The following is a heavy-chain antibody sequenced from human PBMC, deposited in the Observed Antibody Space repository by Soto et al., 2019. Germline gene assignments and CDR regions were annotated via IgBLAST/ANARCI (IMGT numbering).Heavy chain of an antibody. J-gene: IGHJ6*02. CDR3: ARYYYDSRGSCYHYYGMDV. V-gene: IGHV6-1*01. CDR1: GDNISSNGAS. Sequence: SQTLSLTCAISGDNISSNGASWNWIRQSPSRGLEWLGKTYYWSKWSNDYAVSVKSRITISPDTSQNQFSLHLSSVTPEDTAVYYCARYYYDSRGSCYHYYGMDVWGQGTTVTVSS. D-gene: IGHD3-22*01. CDR2: TYYWSKWSN.